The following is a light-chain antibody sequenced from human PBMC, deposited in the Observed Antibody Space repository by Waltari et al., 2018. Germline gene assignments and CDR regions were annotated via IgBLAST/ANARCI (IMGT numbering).Light chain of an antibody. V-gene: IGKV1-5*03. CDR1: QSLSNW. J-gene: IGKJ1*01. CDR2: KAS. CDR3: QQYRNLWT. Sequence: DIQLTQSPSTLSASLGHRVTITCRASQSLSNWLAWYQQKPGKAPKILIYKASTLESGVPSRCSGSGSGTEFTLTISSLQPDDFATYYCQQYRNLWTFGQGTKVEIK.